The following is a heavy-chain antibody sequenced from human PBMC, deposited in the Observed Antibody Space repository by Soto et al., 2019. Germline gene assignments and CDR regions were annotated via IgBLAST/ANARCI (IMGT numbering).Heavy chain of an antibody. V-gene: IGHV6-1*01. CDR2: TYYRSKWYN. CDR3: ARDREQQLAYYYYGMDV. CDR1: GDSVSSNSAA. D-gene: IGHD6-13*01. Sequence: SQTLSLTCAISGDSVSSNSAAWNWIRQSPSRGLEWLGRTYYRSKWYNDYAVSVKSRITINPDTSKNQFSLQLNSVTPEDTAVYYCARDREQQLAYYYYGMDVWGQGTTVTVSS. J-gene: IGHJ6*02.